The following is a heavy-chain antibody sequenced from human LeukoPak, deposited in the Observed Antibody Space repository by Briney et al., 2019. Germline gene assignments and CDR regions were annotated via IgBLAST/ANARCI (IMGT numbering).Heavy chain of an antibody. Sequence: PGRSLRLSCAASGFTFSSYAMSWVRQAPGKGLEWVSATSGSGGSTYYADSVKGRFTISRDNAKNSLFLQMNSLRVEDTAIYYCTRVPYGDYWSSDYWGQGTLVTVSS. V-gene: IGHV3-23*01. J-gene: IGHJ4*02. CDR3: TRVPYGDYWSSDY. CDR2: TSGSGGST. CDR1: GFTFSSYA. D-gene: IGHD4-17*01.